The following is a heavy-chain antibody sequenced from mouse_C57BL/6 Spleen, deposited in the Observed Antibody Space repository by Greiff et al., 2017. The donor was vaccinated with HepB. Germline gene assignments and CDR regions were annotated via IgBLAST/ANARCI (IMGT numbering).Heavy chain of an antibody. J-gene: IGHJ3*01. Sequence: LVESGAELVKPGASVKISCKASGYAFSSYWMNWVKQRPGKGLEWIGQIYPGDGDTNYNGKFKGKATLTADKSSSTAYMQLSSLTSEDSAVYFCARSGDGYYRFAYWGQGTLVTVSA. CDR1: GYAFSSYW. D-gene: IGHD2-3*01. CDR3: ARSGDGYYRFAY. CDR2: IYPGDGDT. V-gene: IGHV1-80*01.